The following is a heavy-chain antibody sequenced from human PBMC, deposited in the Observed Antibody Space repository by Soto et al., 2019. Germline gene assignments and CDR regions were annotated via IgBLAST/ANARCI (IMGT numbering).Heavy chain of an antibody. Sequence: PGECLKISCQGSGYSFTSYWIAWVRQMPGKGREWMGIVYPGDSDTRYSPSFQGQVTISADKSISTAYLQWSSLKASDTAMFYCARLSGCRNGVCYKFDYWGQGTLVTVSS. V-gene: IGHV5-51*01. CDR2: VYPGDSDT. J-gene: IGHJ4*02. CDR1: GYSFTSYW. CDR3: ARLSGCRNGVCYKFDY. D-gene: IGHD2-8*01.